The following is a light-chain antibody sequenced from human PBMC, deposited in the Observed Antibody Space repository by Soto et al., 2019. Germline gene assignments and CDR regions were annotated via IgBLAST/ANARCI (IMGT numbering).Light chain of an antibody. CDR2: DVT. J-gene: IGLJ1*01. Sequence: QSALTQPPSASGSPGQSVAISCNGTSSDIGGYNFVSWYQQHPGKAPKLTSYDVTKRPSGVPDRFSGSKSGNTATLIVSGLQAEDEADYYCSSHGGSNNPYVFGPGTKLTVL. CDR3: SSHGGSNNPYV. CDR1: SSDIGGYNF. V-gene: IGLV2-8*01.